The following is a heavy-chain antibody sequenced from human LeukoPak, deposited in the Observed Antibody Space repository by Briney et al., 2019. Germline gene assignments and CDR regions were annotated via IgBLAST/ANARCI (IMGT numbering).Heavy chain of an antibody. Sequence: SETLSLTCTVSGGSISSYYWNWIRQPAGKGLEWIGRIYTSGSTSYNSSLKSRVTMSVDTSKNQFSLKLSSVTAADTAVYYCARDVGGYGYGYYLDYWGQGTLVSVSS. CDR3: ARDVGGYGYGYYLDY. CDR2: IYTSGST. J-gene: IGHJ4*02. D-gene: IGHD5-18*01. CDR1: GGSISSYY. V-gene: IGHV4-4*07.